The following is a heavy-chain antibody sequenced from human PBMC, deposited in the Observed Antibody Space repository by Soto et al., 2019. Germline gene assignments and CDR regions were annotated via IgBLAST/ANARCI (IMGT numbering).Heavy chain of an antibody. V-gene: IGHV4-59*01. Sequence: SETLSLTCTVSGGSISSYYWSWIRQPPGKGLEWIGYIYYSGSTNYNPSLKSRVTISVDTSKNQFSLKLSSVTAADTAVYYCARTTYSGYDLIDYYYYMDVWGKGTTVTVSS. CDR2: IYYSGST. CDR1: GGSISSYY. D-gene: IGHD5-12*01. CDR3: ARTTYSGYDLIDYYYYMDV. J-gene: IGHJ6*03.